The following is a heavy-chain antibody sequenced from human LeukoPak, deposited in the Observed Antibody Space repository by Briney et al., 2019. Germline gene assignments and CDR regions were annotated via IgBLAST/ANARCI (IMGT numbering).Heavy chain of an antibody. D-gene: IGHD6-13*01. V-gene: IGHV3-48*03. CDR2: ISSSCSTI. Sequence: GGSLRLSCAVSGFTFSSYEMNWVRQAPGKGLEWVSYISSSCSTIYYADSVKGRFTISRDNSKNTLYLQMNSLRAEDTAVYYCARGGPAAGRFDYWGQGTLVTVSS. J-gene: IGHJ4*02. CDR3: ARGGPAAGRFDY. CDR1: GFTFSSYE.